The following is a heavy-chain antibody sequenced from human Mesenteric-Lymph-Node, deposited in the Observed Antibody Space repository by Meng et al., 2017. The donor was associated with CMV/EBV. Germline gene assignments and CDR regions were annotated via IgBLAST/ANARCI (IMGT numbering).Heavy chain of an antibody. V-gene: IGHV4-34*01. J-gene: IGHJ4*02. CDR1: GGSFSGYY. CDR3: ARSILWWLAFHDY. CDR2: INHSGST. D-gene: IGHD2-21*01. Sequence: SQTLSLTGAVYGGSFSGYYWSWIRQPPGKGLEWIGEINHSGSTNYNPSLKSRVTISVDTSKNQFSLKLSSVTAADTAVYYCARSILWWLAFHDYWGQGTLVTVSS.